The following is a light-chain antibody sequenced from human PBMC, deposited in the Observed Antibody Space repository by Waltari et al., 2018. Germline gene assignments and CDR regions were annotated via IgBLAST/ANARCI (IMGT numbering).Light chain of an antibody. V-gene: IGLV3-21*04. CDR1: NIGSKS. CDR3: QVWDDVTDSGV. Sequence: YVLTQPPSVSVDPGKTARLTCGGDNIGSKSVNWYQQKPGRAPVLVMFYDSDRPSEVPVRFSGSNAGNTATLTISWVEAGDEADYHCQVWDDVTDSGVFGGGTKLTVL. J-gene: IGLJ3*02. CDR2: YDS.